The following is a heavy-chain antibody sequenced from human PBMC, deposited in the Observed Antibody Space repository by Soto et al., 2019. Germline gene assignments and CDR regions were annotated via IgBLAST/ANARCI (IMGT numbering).Heavy chain of an antibody. CDR1: GFTFSGSA. J-gene: IGHJ3*02. V-gene: IGHV3-73*01. Sequence: EVQLVESGGGLVQPGGSLKLSCAASGFTFSGSAMHWVRQASGKGLEWVGRIRSKANSYATAYAASVKGRFTISRDDSKNTAYLQMNSLKTEDTAVYYCTRGVPTASYYDFWSGYSLLDIWGQGTMVTVSS. CDR3: TRGVPTASYYDFWSGYSLLDI. CDR2: IRSKANSYAT. D-gene: IGHD3-3*01.